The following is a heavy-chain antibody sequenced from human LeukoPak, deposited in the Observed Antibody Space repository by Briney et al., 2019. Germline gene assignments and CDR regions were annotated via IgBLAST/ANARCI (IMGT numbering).Heavy chain of an antibody. J-gene: IGHJ4*02. Sequence: GGSLRLSCAASEFTFASYGMHWVRHAPGKGLEWVALIRYDGTNKYYTDSVKGRFTISKDNSKNTLYLQMNSLRAEDTAVYYCTRNQGYCTGGGCYIDYWGQGTLVTVSS. D-gene: IGHD2-8*02. CDR1: EFTFASYG. CDR2: IRYDGTNK. V-gene: IGHV3-30*02. CDR3: TRNQGYCTGGGCYIDY.